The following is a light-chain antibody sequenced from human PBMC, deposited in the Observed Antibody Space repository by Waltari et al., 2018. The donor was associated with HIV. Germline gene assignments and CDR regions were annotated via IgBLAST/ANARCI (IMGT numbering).Light chain of an antibody. CDR2: LGF. CDR3: MQALQSPPT. J-gene: IGKJ4*01. Sequence: DIVMTQSPLSLAVTPGEPASISCRSSQSILLSNGYTYLDWYLQKPGQSPQLLFDLGFKRAAGVPDRISGRGAGTDFTLKISRVEAEDVGVYYCMQALQSPPTFGGGTTVEIK. V-gene: IGKV2-28*01. CDR1: QSILLSNGYTY.